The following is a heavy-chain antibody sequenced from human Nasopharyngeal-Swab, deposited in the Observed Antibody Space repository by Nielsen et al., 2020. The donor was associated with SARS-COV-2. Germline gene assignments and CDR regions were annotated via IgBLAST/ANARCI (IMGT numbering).Heavy chain of an antibody. J-gene: IGHJ5*02. CDR1: GFTFDDYA. Sequence: SLKISCAASGFTFDDYAMHWVRQAPGKGLEWVSGISWNSGSIGHADSVKGRFTISRDNAKNSLYLQMNSLRAEDTALYYCAKAPWGSGHLVTGSWFDPWGQGTLVTVSS. CDR2: ISWNSGSI. D-gene: IGHD6-19*01. CDR3: AKAPWGSGHLVTGSWFDP. V-gene: IGHV3-9*01.